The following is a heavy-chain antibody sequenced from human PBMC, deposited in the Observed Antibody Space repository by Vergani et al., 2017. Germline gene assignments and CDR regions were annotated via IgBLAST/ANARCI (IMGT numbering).Heavy chain of an antibody. CDR1: GDSMNTYY. Sequence: QVQLQESGPGLVKPSETLSLTCSVSGDSMNTYYWSWIRQPPGKGLERFGYIYDSGDTKYNPSLKSRVAMSLDTSKNQLSLNLYSVTAADTSVYYCARGALWWLRQIDSWGQGTLVTVSS. CDR3: ARGALWWLRQIDS. V-gene: IGHV4-59*01. CDR2: IYDSGDT. J-gene: IGHJ4*02. D-gene: IGHD2-21*01.